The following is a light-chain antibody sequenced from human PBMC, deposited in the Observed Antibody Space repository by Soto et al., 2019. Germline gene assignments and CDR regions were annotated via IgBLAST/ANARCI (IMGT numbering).Light chain of an antibody. Sequence: QSVLTQPPSVSGAPGQRVTISGTGSSSKIGAGYDVHWYQQLPGTAPKLLIYGNSNRPSGVPDRFSGSKSGTSASLAITGLRAEDEADYYCQSYDSSLSGWVFGGGTKLTVL. CDR3: QSYDSSLSGWV. CDR2: GNS. J-gene: IGLJ3*02. CDR1: SSKIGAGYD. V-gene: IGLV1-40*01.